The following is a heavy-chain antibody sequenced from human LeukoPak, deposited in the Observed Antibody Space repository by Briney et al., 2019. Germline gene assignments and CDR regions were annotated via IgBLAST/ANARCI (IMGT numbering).Heavy chain of an antibody. CDR2: ISYDGSNK. Sequence: GGSLRLSCAASGFTFSSYAMHWVRQAPGKGLEWVAVISYDGSNKYYADSVKGRFTISRDNPKNSLYLQMNSLRAEDTAVYYCARHDPPGGYFDYWGQGTLVTVSS. D-gene: IGHD1-26*01. CDR1: GFTFSSYA. J-gene: IGHJ4*02. V-gene: IGHV3-30*04. CDR3: ARHDPPGGYFDY.